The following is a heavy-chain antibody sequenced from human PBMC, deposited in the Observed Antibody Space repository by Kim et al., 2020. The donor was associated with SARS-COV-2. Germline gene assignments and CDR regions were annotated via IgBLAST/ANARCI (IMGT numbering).Heavy chain of an antibody. CDR1: GYTFTDYA. Sequence: ASVKVSCKASGYTFTDYAMNWVRQAPGQGLEWMGWINTNTGSPTYAQGFTGRFVFSLDTSVSTVYLQISSLKAEDTAVYYCARPTMITFGGVTAFDIWGQGTLVTVSS. CDR2: INTNTGSP. D-gene: IGHD3-16*01. J-gene: IGHJ3*02. V-gene: IGHV7-4-1*02. CDR3: ARPTMITFGGVTAFDI.